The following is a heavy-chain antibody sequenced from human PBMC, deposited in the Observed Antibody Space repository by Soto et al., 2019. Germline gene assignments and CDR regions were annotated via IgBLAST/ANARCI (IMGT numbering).Heavy chain of an antibody. J-gene: IGHJ4*02. CDR2: VDGSGGDT. Sequence: PGGSLRLSCAASGFTFSSHAMGWLRQAPGTGPEWVAFVDGSGGDTSYADSVKGRFIVSRDNSDNSLFLHMNSLRAEDTGRYFCAKEIFAAAYAATSAFDLWGQGTLVTVSS. CDR1: GFTFSSHA. V-gene: IGHV3-23*01. CDR3: AKEIFAAAYAATSAFDL. D-gene: IGHD2-8*01.